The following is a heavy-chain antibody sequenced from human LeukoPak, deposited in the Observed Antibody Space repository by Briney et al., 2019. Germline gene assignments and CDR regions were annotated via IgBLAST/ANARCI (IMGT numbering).Heavy chain of an antibody. V-gene: IGHV3-30*18. CDR2: ISDDGRNK. CDR1: GFSFISYG. Sequence: GGSLRLSCAASGFSFISYGMHWVRQAPGKGLEWVGVISDDGRNKNYADSVKGRFTISRDNSKDTLYLQMNSLRDEDTAVYYCAKRPSDYGDYVTYFDYWGQGTLVTVSS. CDR3: AKRPSDYGDYVTYFDY. D-gene: IGHD4-17*01. J-gene: IGHJ4*02.